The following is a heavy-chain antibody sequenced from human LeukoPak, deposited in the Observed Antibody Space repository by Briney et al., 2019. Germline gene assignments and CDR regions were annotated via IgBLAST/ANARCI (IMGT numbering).Heavy chain of an antibody. Sequence: PGGSLRLSCAASGFTVSSNYMSWVRQAPGKGLEWVSAISGSGGSTYYADSVKGRFTISRDNSKNTLYLQMNSLRAEDTAVYYCAKENSDDSSGYYYPDAFDSGGQGTMVTVSS. V-gene: IGHV3-23*01. J-gene: IGHJ3*02. D-gene: IGHD3-22*01. CDR1: GFTVSSNY. CDR2: ISGSGGST. CDR3: AKENSDDSSGYYYPDAFDS.